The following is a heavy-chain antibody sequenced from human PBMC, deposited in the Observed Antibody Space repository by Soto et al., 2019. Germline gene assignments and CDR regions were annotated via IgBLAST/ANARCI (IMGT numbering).Heavy chain of an antibody. CDR3: ARSGMRQWLLMGNWYFAL. V-gene: IGHV1-3*01. D-gene: IGHD6-19*01. CDR2: INAGNGNT. J-gene: IGHJ2*01. Sequence: GASVKVSCKASGYTFTSYAMHWVRQAPGQRLEWMGWINAGNGNTKYSQKFQGRVTITRDTSASTAYMELSSLRSEDTAVYYCARSGMRQWLLMGNWYFALWGRGTLVTVSS. CDR1: GYTFTSYA.